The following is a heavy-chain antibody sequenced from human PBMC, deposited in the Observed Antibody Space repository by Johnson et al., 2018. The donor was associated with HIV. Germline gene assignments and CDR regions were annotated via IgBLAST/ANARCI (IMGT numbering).Heavy chain of an antibody. CDR3: TRGATWFGDAFDI. CDR1: GFTFSSYG. D-gene: IGHD3-10*01. J-gene: IGHJ3*02. V-gene: IGHV3-30*02. Sequence: QVQLVESGGGVVQPGGSLRLSCAASGFTFSSYGMHWVRQAPGKGLEWVAFIRYDGSNKYYADSVKGRFTISRDNAKNSLYLQMNSLRAEDTALYYCTRGATWFGDAFDIWGQGTIVTVSS. CDR2: IRYDGSNK.